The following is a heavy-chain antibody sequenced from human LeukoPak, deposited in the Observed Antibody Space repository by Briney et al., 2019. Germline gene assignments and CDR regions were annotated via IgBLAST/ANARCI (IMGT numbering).Heavy chain of an antibody. Sequence: GGSLRLSCAASGFTVSSNYMSWVRQAPGKGLEWVSVIYSGGSTYYADSVKGRFAISRDNAKNSLYLQMNSLRAEDTAVYYCARRRDFIDYWGQGTLVAVSS. J-gene: IGHJ4*02. V-gene: IGHV3-53*01. CDR2: IYSGGST. CDR1: GFTVSSNY. D-gene: IGHD3/OR15-3a*01. CDR3: ARRRDFIDY.